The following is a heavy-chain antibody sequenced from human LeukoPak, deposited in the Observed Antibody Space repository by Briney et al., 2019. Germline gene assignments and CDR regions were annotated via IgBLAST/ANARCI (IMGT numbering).Heavy chain of an antibody. D-gene: IGHD6-13*01. CDR3: ARSYSSSWYHYMDV. Sequence: PSETLSLTCTVSGGSISSYYWSWIRQPPGKGLEWIGYIYYSGSTNYNPSLKSRVTISVDTSKNQFSLKLSSVTAAGTAVYYCARSYSSSWYHYMDVWGKGTTVTVSS. CDR2: IYYSGST. J-gene: IGHJ6*03. V-gene: IGHV4-59*01. CDR1: GGSISSYY.